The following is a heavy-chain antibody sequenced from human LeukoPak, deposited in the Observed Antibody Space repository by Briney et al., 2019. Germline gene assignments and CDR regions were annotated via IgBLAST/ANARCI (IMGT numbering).Heavy chain of an antibody. CDR1: GFTFSDYN. CDR2: ISSRSGTI. Sequence: GGSLRLSCAASGFTFSDYNMNWVRQAPGKGLEWVSYISSRSGTIFYADSVKGRFTISRDNAKNSLYLQMNSLRDEDTAVYYCARDRPPGHCTSSSCYGLLFDYWGQGTLVTASS. V-gene: IGHV3-48*02. D-gene: IGHD2-2*01. CDR3: ARDRPPGHCTSSSCYGLLFDY. J-gene: IGHJ4*02.